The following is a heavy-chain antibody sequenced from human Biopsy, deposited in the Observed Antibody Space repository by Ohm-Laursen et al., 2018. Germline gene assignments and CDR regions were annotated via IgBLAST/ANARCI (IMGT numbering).Heavy chain of an antibody. V-gene: IGHV4-59*10. D-gene: IGHD3-16*01. J-gene: IGHJ3*02. CDR3: ARLTGDYIWGNWRINHDPFDI. CDR2: IYTSGIT. Sequence: TLSLTCAVYGESFNGYYWSWIRQPAGKGLEWIGQIYTSGITNYNPSLKSRVTMSVDTSKNKFSLNLSSVTAADTAVYYCARLTGDYIWGNWRINHDPFDIWDQGTSVTVSS. CDR1: GESFNGYY.